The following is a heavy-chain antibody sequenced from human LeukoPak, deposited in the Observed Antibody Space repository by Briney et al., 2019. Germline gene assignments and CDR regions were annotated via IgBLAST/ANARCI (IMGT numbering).Heavy chain of an antibody. V-gene: IGHV4-39*01. Sequence: SETLSLTCTVSGGSISSSSYYCGWIRQPPGKGLEWIGSIYYSGSTYYNPSLKSRVTISVDTSKNQFSLKLSSVTAADTAVYYCARLGVGAFDIWGQGTMVTVSS. CDR3: ARLGVGAFDI. J-gene: IGHJ3*02. CDR2: IYYSGST. CDR1: GGSISSSSYY. D-gene: IGHD2-15*01.